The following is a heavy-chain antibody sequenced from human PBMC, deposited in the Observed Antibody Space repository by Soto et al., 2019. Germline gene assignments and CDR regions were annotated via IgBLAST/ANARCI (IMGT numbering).Heavy chain of an antibody. D-gene: IGHD5-18*01. V-gene: IGHV4-34*01. CDR1: GGSFSGYY. CDR2: INHSGST. J-gene: IGHJ4*02. CDR3: ARARGSFGYSYGYYFDY. Sequence: SETLSLTCAVYGGSFSGYYWSWIRQPPGKGLEWIGEINHSGSTNYNPSLKSRVTISVDTSKNQFSLKLSSVTAADTAVYYCARARGSFGYSYGYYFDYWGQGTLVTVSS.